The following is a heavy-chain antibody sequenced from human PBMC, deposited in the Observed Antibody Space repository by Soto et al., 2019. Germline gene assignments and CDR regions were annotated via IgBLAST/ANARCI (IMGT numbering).Heavy chain of an antibody. V-gene: IGHV3-21*01. CDR2: ISSSSSYI. D-gene: IGHD3-22*01. J-gene: IGHJ4*02. CDR1: GFTFSSYS. Sequence: GGSLRLSCAASGFTFSSYSMNWVRQAPGKGLEWVSSISSSSSYIYYADSVKGRFTISRDNAKNSLYLQMNSLRAEDTAVYYCARDWEYYYDSSGSLGYWGQGTLVTVSS. CDR3: ARDWEYYYDSSGSLGY.